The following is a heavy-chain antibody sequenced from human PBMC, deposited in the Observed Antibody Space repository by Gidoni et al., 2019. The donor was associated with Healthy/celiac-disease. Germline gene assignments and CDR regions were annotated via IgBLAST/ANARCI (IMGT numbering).Heavy chain of an antibody. J-gene: IGHJ3*02. CDR3: AIEGFYSVITFGGVIKADAFDI. CDR1: GFPFADYT. V-gene: IGHV3-43*01. CDR2: ISWDGGST. Sequence: EVQLVASGGVVVQPGGSLGLSSAASGFPFADYTMHCDRQAPGKGLELVSLISWDGGSTYYADSVKGRFTISRDNSKNSLYLQMNSLRTEDTALYYCAIEGFYSVITFGGVIKADAFDIWGQGTMVTVSS. D-gene: IGHD3-16*01.